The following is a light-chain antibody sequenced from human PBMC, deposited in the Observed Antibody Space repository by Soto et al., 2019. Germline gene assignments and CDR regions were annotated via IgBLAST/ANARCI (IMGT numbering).Light chain of an antibody. Sequence: EILMTQSPGTLSVSPGERATLSCRASHSVSRNLAWYQQKPGQTPRLLIFGASARATGTPARFSGSGSGTEYTLTISSVQSEDSAVYYCQQYNNWPQWTFGQGTKVEIK. V-gene: IGKV3-15*01. CDR3: QQYNNWPQWT. CDR2: GAS. CDR1: HSVSRN. J-gene: IGKJ1*01.